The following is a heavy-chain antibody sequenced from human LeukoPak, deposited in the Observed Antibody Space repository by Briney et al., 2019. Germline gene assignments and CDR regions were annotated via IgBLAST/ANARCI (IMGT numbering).Heavy chain of an antibody. CDR1: GFTFSSYA. Sequence: GGSLRLSCAASGFTFSSYAMSWVRQAPGKGLEWVSAISGSGGSTYYADSVKGRFTISRDNSKNTLYLQMNSLRAEDTAAYYCAKSPYDYYDSSGYYFDYWGQGTLVTVSS. D-gene: IGHD3-22*01. CDR3: AKSPYDYYDSSGYYFDY. CDR2: ISGSGGST. V-gene: IGHV3-23*01. J-gene: IGHJ4*02.